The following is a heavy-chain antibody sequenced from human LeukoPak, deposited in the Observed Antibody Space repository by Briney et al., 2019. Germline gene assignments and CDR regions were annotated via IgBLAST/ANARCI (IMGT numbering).Heavy chain of an antibody. CDR3: ARRSVSTPYFDY. J-gene: IGHJ4*02. CDR1: GYSFTNYW. Sequence: GESLKISCKGSGYSFTNYWIGRVRLIPGKGLEWLGIIFPGDSDTRYSPSFQGQVTISADKSINTAYLQWSSLKASDTAMYYCARRSVSTPYFDYWGQGTLVTVSS. D-gene: IGHD2-15*01. V-gene: IGHV5-51*01. CDR2: IFPGDSDT.